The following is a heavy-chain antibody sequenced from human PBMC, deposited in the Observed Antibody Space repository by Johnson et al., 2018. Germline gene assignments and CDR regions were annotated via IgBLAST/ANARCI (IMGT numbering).Heavy chain of an antibody. CDR2: IWFDGTKK. V-gene: IGHV3-33*01. CDR1: GFTFSSYG. CDR3: ARAVEAYYHAFDI. Sequence: VQLVESGGGVVQPGRSLRLSCAASGFTFSSYGMHWVRQAPGKGLEWVAVIWFDGTKKYYGDSVKGRLTISRDNTKNTLYLQMNSLRAEDTAVYYCARAVEAYYHAFDIWGQGTMVTVSS. D-gene: IGHD3-10*01. J-gene: IGHJ3*02.